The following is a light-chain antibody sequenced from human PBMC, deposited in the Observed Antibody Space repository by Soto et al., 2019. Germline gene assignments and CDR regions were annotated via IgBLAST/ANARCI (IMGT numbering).Light chain of an antibody. V-gene: IGKV3-20*01. J-gene: IGKJ1*01. CDR3: QQYGSSPVT. Sequence: EIVLTQSPGTLSLSPGERATLSCRASQSDSSSYLAWYRQKPGQAPRLLIYGASSRATGIPDRFSGSGSGTDFTLTISRLEPEDFAVYYCQQYGSSPVTFGQGTKVEIK. CDR1: QSDSSSY. CDR2: GAS.